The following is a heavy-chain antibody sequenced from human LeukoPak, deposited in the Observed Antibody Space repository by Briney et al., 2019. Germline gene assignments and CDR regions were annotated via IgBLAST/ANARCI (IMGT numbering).Heavy chain of an antibody. CDR2: INHSGST. CDR1: GGSFSGYY. J-gene: IGHJ4*02. V-gene: IGHV4-34*01. Sequence: SETLSLTCAVYGGSFSGYYWSWIRQPPGKGLERIGEINHSGSTNYNPSLKSRVTISVDTSKNQFSLKLSSVTAADTAVYYCARGGYCSSTSCPDYWGQGTLVTVSS. D-gene: IGHD2-2*01. CDR3: ARGGYCSSTSCPDY.